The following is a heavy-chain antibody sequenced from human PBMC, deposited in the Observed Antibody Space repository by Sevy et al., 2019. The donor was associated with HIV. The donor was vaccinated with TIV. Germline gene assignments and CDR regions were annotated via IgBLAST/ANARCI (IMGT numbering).Heavy chain of an antibody. Sequence: ASVKVSCKASGDTFSTYGLSWVRQAPGQGLEWMGGIIPIFGTPNSAQKFQGRVTITADESASTAYMELSSLRSEDTALYYCAREGGVATTGDHDAFDIWGHGTLVTVSS. J-gene: IGHJ3*02. CDR1: GDTFSTYG. D-gene: IGHD7-27*01. CDR3: AREGGVATTGDHDAFDI. CDR2: IIPIFGTP. V-gene: IGHV1-69*13.